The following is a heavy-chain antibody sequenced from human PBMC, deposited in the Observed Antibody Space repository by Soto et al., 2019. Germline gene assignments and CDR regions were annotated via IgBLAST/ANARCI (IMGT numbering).Heavy chain of an antibody. J-gene: IGHJ5*02. CDR3: ARDRIAAADYNWFDP. CDR2: ISAYNGNT. CDR1: GYTFTSYG. Sequence: ASVKVSCKASGYTFTSYGISWVRQAPGQGLEWMGWISAYNGNTNYAQKLQGRVTMTTDTSTSTAYMELRSLRSDDTAVYYCARDRIAAADYNWFDPWGQGTLVTVS. V-gene: IGHV1-18*01. D-gene: IGHD6-13*01.